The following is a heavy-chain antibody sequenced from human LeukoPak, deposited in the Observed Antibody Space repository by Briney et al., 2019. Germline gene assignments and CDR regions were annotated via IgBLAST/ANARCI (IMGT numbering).Heavy chain of an antibody. J-gene: IGHJ3*02. D-gene: IGHD1-26*01. CDR3: ARGAKTYSGSYYGHDAFDI. CDR1: GYTFTSYG. CDR2: ISAYNGNT. Sequence: GASVKVSCKASGYTFTSYGISWVRQAPGQGLEWMGWISAYNGNTNYAQKLQGRVTMTTDTSTSTAYMELRSLRSDDTAVYFCARGAKTYSGSYYGHDAFDIWGQGTMVTVSS. V-gene: IGHV1-18*01.